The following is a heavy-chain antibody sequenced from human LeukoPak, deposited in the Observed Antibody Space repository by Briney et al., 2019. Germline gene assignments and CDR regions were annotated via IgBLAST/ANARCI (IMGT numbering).Heavy chain of an antibody. Sequence: GRSLRLSCAASGFSFSNYGMHWVRQAPGKRLEWVAVISYDGSNKYYADSVKGRFTISRDNSKNSLYLQMNSLRAEDTAVYYCAGDDNNSADFDYWGQGTLVTVSS. CDR2: ISYDGSNK. J-gene: IGHJ4*02. V-gene: IGHV3-30*03. CDR3: AGDDNNSADFDY. D-gene: IGHD1-1*01. CDR1: GFSFSNYG.